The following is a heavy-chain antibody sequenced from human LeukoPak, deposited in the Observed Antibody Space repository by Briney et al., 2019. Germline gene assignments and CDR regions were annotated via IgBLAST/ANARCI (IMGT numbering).Heavy chain of an antibody. Sequence: GGSLRLSCAASGFTFSSYAMSWVRQAPGKGLEWVSAISGSGGSTYYADSVKGRFTISRDNAKNSLYLQMNSLRAEDTAVYYCARDGMFVVVPAALYDAFDIWGQGTMVTVSS. J-gene: IGHJ3*02. CDR1: GFTFSSYA. V-gene: IGHV3-23*01. CDR2: ISGSGGST. D-gene: IGHD2-2*01. CDR3: ARDGMFVVVPAALYDAFDI.